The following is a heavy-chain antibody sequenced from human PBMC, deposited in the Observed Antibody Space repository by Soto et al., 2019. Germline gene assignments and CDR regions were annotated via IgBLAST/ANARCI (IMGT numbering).Heavy chain of an antibody. CDR2: IYYIGSA. CDR3: ATHPFYDYYSGDYLDY. J-gene: IGHJ4*02. V-gene: IGHV4-30-4*01. Sequence: SETLSLTCTVSGYSISSSDYYWAWFRRPPWKGLEWIGYIYYIGSAYYNPSLESRLTMSIDTSMNQFSLELSSVAAADTAVYYCATHPFYDYYSGDYLDYWGQGTLVTVS. CDR1: GYSISSSDYY. D-gene: IGHD3-3*01.